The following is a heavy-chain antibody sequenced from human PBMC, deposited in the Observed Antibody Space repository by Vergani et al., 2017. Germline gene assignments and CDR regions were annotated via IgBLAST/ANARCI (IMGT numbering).Heavy chain of an antibody. CDR1: GFTFSSYG. CDR2: ISYDGSNK. J-gene: IGHJ5*02. Sequence: QVQLVESGGGVVQPGRSLRLSCAASGFTFSSYGMHWVRQAPGKGLEWVAVISYDGSNKYYADSVKGRFTISRDNAKNSLYLQMNSLRAEDTAVYYCARDVATVVTPRPNWFDPWGQGTLVTVSS. CDR3: ARDVATVVTPRPNWFDP. V-gene: IGHV3-30*03. D-gene: IGHD4-23*01.